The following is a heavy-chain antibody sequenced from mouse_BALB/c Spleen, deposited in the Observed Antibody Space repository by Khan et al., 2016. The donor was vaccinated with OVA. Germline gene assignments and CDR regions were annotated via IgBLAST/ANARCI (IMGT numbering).Heavy chain of an antibody. Sequence: EVQLVESGPELVKPGASVKISCKASGYSFTGYFMNWVMQSHGKSLEWIGRINPHIGETFYNQKFKGKATLTVDESSSTADMELRSLSSEDSAVDYCARIYRSDFDYWGQGTTRTVSS. CDR2: INPHIGET. CDR1: GYSFTGYF. V-gene: IGHV1-20*02. D-gene: IGHD1-1*01. J-gene: IGHJ2*01. CDR3: ARIYRSDFDY.